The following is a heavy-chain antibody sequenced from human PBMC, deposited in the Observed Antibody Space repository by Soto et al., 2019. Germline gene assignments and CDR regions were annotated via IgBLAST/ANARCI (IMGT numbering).Heavy chain of an antibody. J-gene: IGHJ4*02. CDR2: VYHTGRT. CDR3: ARDFAYFDS. D-gene: IGHD3-3*01. V-gene: IGHV4-61*01. CDR1: GGSFKSGSYS. Sequence: TSETLSLTCTVSGGSFKSGSYSWSWIRQPPGKGLEWIGYVYHTGRTSCNPSLKSRVSISMDTSKNQFSLNLDSVTAADTAVYFCARDFAYFDSWGQGTLVTVS.